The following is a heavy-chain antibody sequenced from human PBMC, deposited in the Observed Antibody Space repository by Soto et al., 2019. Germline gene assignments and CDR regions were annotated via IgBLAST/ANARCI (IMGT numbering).Heavy chain of an antibody. CDR2: IYSSGNI. J-gene: IGHJ6*02. CDR1: GFIVRSYY. V-gene: IGHV3-53*01. CDR3: ARDSGMIRGNYGMDV. D-gene: IGHD3-10*01. Sequence: EVQLVESGGGWIQPGGSLRLSCAASGFIVRSYYMTGVRQAPGKGLEWVSVIYSSGNIYYPDSVKGRFTTSRDNSQNTFFLQMNSLRAEDTAVYYCARDSGMIRGNYGMDVWGQGTTVIVSS.